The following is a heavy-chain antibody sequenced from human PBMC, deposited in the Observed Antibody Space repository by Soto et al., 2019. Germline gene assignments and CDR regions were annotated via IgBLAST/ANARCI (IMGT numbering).Heavy chain of an antibody. Sequence: SVKVSCKASGGTFSSYAISWVRQAPGQGLEWMGGIIPIFGTANYAQKFQGRVTITADESTSTAYMELSSLRSEDTAVYYCARVQTTANPSPFYYYGMDVWGQGTTVTVS. CDR3: ARVQTTANPSPFYYYGMDV. D-gene: IGHD4-17*01. CDR1: GGTFSSYA. J-gene: IGHJ6*02. CDR2: IIPIFGTA. V-gene: IGHV1-69*13.